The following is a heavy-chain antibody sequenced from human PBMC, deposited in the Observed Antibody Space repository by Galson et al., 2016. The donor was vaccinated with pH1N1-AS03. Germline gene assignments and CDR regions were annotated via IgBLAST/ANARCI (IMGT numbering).Heavy chain of an antibody. CDR3: VAYGSGTQAYFDY. CDR2: IDPSGGGT. V-gene: IGHV1-46*01. CDR1: GYTFTRYY. Sequence: SVKVSCKASGYTFTRYYMHWVRQAPGQGLEWMGVIDPSGGGTPYAQKFHGRVTMTRDTSTTTAHMELSSLRSEDTAIYYCVAYGSGTQAYFDYWGQGTLVAVSS. J-gene: IGHJ4*02. D-gene: IGHD3-10*01.